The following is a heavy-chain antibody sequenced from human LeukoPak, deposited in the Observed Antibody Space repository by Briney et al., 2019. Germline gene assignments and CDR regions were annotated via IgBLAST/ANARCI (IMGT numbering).Heavy chain of an antibody. CDR3: AIATGYYYYYGMDV. Sequence: GGSLRLSCAASGFTFSSYAMHWVRQAPGKGLEWVAVISYDGSNKYYADSVKGRFTISRDNSKNTLYLQMNSLRAEDTAVYYCAIATGYYYYYGMDVWGQGTTVTVSS. V-gene: IGHV3-30*04. J-gene: IGHJ6*02. CDR2: ISYDGSNK. CDR1: GFTFSSYA.